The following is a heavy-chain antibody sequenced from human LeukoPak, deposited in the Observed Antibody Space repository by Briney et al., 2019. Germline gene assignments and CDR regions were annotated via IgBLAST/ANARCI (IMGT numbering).Heavy chain of an antibody. J-gene: IGHJ4*02. CDR3: ARALSPSNFDY. CDR1: GYSISSGYY. V-gene: IGHV4-38-2*02. CDR2: IYHSGST. Sequence: SETLSLTCTVSGYSISSGYYWGWIRQPPGKGLEWIGSIYHSGSTYYNPSLKSRVTISVDTSKNQFSLELSSVTAADTAVYYCARALSPSNFDYWGQGTLVTVSS.